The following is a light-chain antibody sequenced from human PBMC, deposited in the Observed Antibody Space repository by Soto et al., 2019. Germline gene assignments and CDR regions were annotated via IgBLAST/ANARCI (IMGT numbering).Light chain of an antibody. Sequence: EIVLTQSPATLSLSPEERATLSCRASQSVNSNYVAWYQHKPGQGRRLLFYGATHRATGIPDRISGSGSGTDFTLTISRLEPEDFAVYYCQQYGNSPQTFGQGTKVEIK. CDR2: GAT. V-gene: IGKV3-20*01. CDR3: QQYGNSPQT. J-gene: IGKJ1*01. CDR1: QSVNSNY.